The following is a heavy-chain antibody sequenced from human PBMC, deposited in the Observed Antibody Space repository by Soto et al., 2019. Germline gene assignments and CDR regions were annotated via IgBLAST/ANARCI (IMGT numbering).Heavy chain of an antibody. J-gene: IGHJ4*02. Sequence: QVQLQESGPGLVKPSQTLSLTCTVSGGSISSGNYYWSWIRQPPGKGLEWIGFISYSGSTYYNLSLQIRVTISVDTSKNQFSLILSFVTAADTAVYYCATMGTPATGLYYFDYWGQGTLVTVSS. CDR1: GGSISSGNYY. D-gene: IGHD2-15*01. V-gene: IGHV4-30-4*01. CDR3: ATMGTPATGLYYFDY. CDR2: ISYSGST.